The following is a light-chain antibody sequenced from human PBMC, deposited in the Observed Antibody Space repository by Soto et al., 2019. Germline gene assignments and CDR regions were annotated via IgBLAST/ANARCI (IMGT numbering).Light chain of an antibody. CDR2: EGS. CDR3: CSYAGSSTYV. J-gene: IGLJ1*01. Sequence: QSALTPPASVSGSPGQSITISCTGTSSDVGSYNLVSWYQQHPGKAPKLMIYEGSKRPSGASNRFSGSKSGNTASLTISGLQAEDEADYYCCSYAGSSTYVFGTGTKVTVL. V-gene: IGLV2-23*01. CDR1: SSDVGSYNL.